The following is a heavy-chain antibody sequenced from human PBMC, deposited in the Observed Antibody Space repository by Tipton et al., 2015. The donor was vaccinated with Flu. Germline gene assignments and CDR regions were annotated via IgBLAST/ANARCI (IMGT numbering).Heavy chain of an antibody. CDR1: GFVFTTFG. D-gene: IGHD3-3*01. V-gene: IGHV3-33*01. CDR2: IWYDGRDE. Sequence: QVQLVQSGGGVVQPGGSLRLSCAASGFVFTTFGLHWVRQAPGEGLEWVGFIWYDGRDEYYADSVKGQFTISRDDSKNTVYLQMNSLRVEDTAVYYCARDGPEWNYFAYMDVWGKGIKVTVTS. CDR3: ARDGPEWNYFAYMDV. J-gene: IGHJ6*03.